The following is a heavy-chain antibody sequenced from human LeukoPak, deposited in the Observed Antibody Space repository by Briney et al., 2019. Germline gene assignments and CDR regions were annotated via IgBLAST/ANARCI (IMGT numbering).Heavy chain of an antibody. CDR1: GYTFGDYG. Sequence: GGSLRLSCAASGYTFGDYGMSWVRQVPGKGLEWVSGTNRRGDITGYADFVKGRFTISRDNAKNSLYLQMNSLRAEDTAVYYCARVIRGHDAFDIWGQGTMVTVSS. V-gene: IGHV3-20*04. D-gene: IGHD2-21*01. J-gene: IGHJ3*02. CDR2: TNRRGDIT. CDR3: ARVIRGHDAFDI.